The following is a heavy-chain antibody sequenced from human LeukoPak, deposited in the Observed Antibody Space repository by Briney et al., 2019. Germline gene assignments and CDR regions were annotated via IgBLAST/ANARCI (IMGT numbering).Heavy chain of an antibody. CDR2: IYYSGST. J-gene: IGHJ4*02. Sequence: PSETLSLTCTVSGGSISSYYWSWIRQPPGKGLEWIGYIYYSGSTNYNPSPKSRVTISVDTSKNQFSLKLSSVTAADTAVYYCAAAADFGYFDYWGQGTLVTVSS. CDR3: AAAADFGYFDY. CDR1: GGSISSYY. D-gene: IGHD6-13*01. V-gene: IGHV4-59*01.